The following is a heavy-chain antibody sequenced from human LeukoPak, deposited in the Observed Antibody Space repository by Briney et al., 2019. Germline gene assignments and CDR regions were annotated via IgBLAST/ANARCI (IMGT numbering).Heavy chain of an antibody. CDR3: AIKGLLQPNGNAFDI. V-gene: IGHV3-23*01. J-gene: IGHJ3*02. D-gene: IGHD3-22*01. CDR1: GFSFSYYA. Sequence: PGDSLRLSCAASGFSFSYYAMGWVRQAPGKGLEWVSAISGSGGSTYYADSVKGRFTISRDNSKNTLYLQMNSLRAEDTAVYYCAIKGLLQPNGNAFDIWGQGTMVTVSS. CDR2: ISGSGGST.